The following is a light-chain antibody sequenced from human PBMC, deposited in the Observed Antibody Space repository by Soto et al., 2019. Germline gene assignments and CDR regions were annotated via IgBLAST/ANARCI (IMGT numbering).Light chain of an antibody. J-gene: IGLJ1*01. V-gene: IGLV1-44*01. CDR2: SNN. CDR1: SSNIGSNT. CDR3: AAWDDSLNGPNYV. Sequence: QSVLTQPPSASGTPGQRGTISCSGSSSNIGSNTVNWYQQLPGTAPKLLIYSNNQRPSGVLDRFSGSKSGTSASLAISGLQSEDEAEYYCAAWDDSLNGPNYVFGTGTKLTVL.